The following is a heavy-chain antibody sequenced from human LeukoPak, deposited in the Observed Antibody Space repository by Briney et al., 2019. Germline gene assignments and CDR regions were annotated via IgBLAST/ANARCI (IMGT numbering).Heavy chain of an antibody. D-gene: IGHD6-13*01. Sequence: GASVKVSCKAAGYPFTSYGISWVRQAPGQGLEWMGWMNPNSGNTGYAQKFQGRVTITRNTSISTAYMELSSLRSEDTAVYYCARGGSSSWWGYYYYMDVWGKGTTVTISS. CDR2: MNPNSGNT. CDR1: GYPFTSYG. V-gene: IGHV1-8*01. J-gene: IGHJ6*03. CDR3: ARGGSSSWWGYYYYMDV.